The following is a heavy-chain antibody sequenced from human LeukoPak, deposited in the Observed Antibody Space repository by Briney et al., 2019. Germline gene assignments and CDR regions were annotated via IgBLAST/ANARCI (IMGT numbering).Heavy chain of an antibody. V-gene: IGHV3-23*01. J-gene: IGHJ4*02. CDR3: AKTKVLLWFGASEL. D-gene: IGHD3-10*01. CDR2: ISGSGGST. Sequence: PGGSLRLSCAASGFTFSSYAMSWVRQAPGKGLEWVSAISGSGGSTYYADSVKGRFTISRDNSKNTLYLQMNSLRAEDTAVYYCAKTKVLLWFGASELWGQGTLVTVSS. CDR1: GFTFSSYA.